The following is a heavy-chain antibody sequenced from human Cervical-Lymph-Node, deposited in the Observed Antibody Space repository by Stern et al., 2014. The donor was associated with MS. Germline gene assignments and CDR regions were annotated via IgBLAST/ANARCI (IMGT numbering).Heavy chain of an antibody. J-gene: IGHJ4*02. CDR1: GFSLSTSGMR. CDR3: ARLSRAVAGLDY. Sequence: QITLKESGPALVQPTQTLKLSCTFSGFSLSTSGMRGSWLGQPPGKALEWLARIDWDDDKYYSTSVKTRLTISKDTTKNQVVLTMTKMDPVDTATYYCARLSRAVAGLDYWGQGTLVTVSS. CDR2: IDWDDDK. D-gene: IGHD6-19*01. V-gene: IGHV2-70*04.